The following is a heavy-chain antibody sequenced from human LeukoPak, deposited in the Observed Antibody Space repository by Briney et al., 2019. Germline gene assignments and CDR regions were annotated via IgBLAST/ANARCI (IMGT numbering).Heavy chain of an antibody. CDR3: ATGGYSYLGDY. CDR2: ISPSGGST. Sequence: ASVKVSCKAFGYTFTSNYMHWVRQAPGQGPEWMGVISPSGGSTTYAQKFQGRVTLTRDMSTSTDYLELSSLRSEDTAVYYCATGGYSYLGDYWGQGTLVTVSS. CDR1: GYTFTSNY. D-gene: IGHD5-18*01. V-gene: IGHV1-46*01. J-gene: IGHJ4*02.